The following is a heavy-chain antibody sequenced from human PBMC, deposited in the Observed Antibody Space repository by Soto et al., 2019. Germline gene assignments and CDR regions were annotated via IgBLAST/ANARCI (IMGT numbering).Heavy chain of an antibody. CDR3: ARDPDIVVVPAAMQRTGFDY. CDR2: IWYDGSNK. V-gene: IGHV3-33*01. Sequence: GGSLRLSCAASGFTFSSYGMHWVRQAPGKGLEWVAVIWYDGSNKYYADSVKGRFTISRDNSKNTLYLQMNSLRAEDTAVYYCARDPDIVVVPAAMQRTGFDYWGQGTLVTVSS. J-gene: IGHJ4*02. D-gene: IGHD2-2*01. CDR1: GFTFSSYG.